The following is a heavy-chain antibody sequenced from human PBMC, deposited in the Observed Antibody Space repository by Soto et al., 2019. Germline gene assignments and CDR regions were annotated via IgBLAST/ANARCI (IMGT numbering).Heavy chain of an antibody. D-gene: IGHD3-10*01. J-gene: IGHJ4*02. CDR1: GDSISRGNFY. V-gene: IGHV4-30-4*01. CDR3: AREVTMVRAFGY. Sequence: SETLSLTCTVSGDSISRGNFYWSWIRHSPGRGLEWIGSIYYNGITYYNPSLKSRVAMSVDTSKIQFSLRLSSVTAADTAVYYCAREVTMVRAFGYWGQGTLVTVSS. CDR2: IYYNGIT.